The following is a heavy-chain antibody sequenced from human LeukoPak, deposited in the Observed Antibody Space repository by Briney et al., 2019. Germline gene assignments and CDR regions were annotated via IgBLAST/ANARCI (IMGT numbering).Heavy chain of an antibody. CDR2: IYYSGST. J-gene: IGHJ3*02. CDR1: GGSISNYY. D-gene: IGHD2-21*02. V-gene: IGHV4-59*01. CDR3: ARGAYCGGDCYYGVGAFDI. Sequence: PSETLSLTCTVSGGSISNYYWSWIRQPPGKGLEWIGYIYYSGSTNYNPSLKSRVTISVDTSKNQFSLKLSSVTAADTAVYYRARGAYCGGDCYYGVGAFDIWGQGTMVTVSS.